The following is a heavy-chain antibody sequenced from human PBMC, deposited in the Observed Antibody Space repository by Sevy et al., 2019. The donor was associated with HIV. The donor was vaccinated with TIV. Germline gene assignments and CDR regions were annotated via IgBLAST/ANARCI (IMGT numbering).Heavy chain of an antibody. Sequence: GGSLRLSCAASGFPFNDHALHWVRQVPGKGLEWVSGISWNSRNVGYADSVKGRFTISRDNANHFLYLEMNSLRPEDMAFYYCAKDINRGCDGINCHPYYYYFYGLDVWGQGTTVTVSS. D-gene: IGHD2-21*01. J-gene: IGHJ6*02. CDR1: GFPFNDHA. V-gene: IGHV3-9*03. CDR2: ISWNSRNV. CDR3: AKDINRGCDGINCHPYYYYFYGLDV.